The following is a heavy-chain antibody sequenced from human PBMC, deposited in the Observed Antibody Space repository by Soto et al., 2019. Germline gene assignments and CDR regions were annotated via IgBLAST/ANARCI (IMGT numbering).Heavy chain of an antibody. CDR1: GGSISSGGHF. CDR3: ASGISGTPNWFDP. Sequence: SETLSLTCTVSGGSISSGGHFWSWIRQHPGKGLEWIGFIYNSRNTYYNPSLRSRVIISADTSKNQFSLKLSSVTAADTAVYYCASGISGTPNWFDPWGQGTQVTVSS. D-gene: IGHD1-20*01. V-gene: IGHV4-31*03. J-gene: IGHJ5*02. CDR2: IYNSRNT.